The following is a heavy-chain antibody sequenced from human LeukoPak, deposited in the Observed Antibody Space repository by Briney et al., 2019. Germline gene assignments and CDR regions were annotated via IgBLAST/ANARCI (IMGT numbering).Heavy chain of an antibody. Sequence: PGGSLRLSCAASGFTFSRYWMHWVRQAPGKGLVWVSRINSDGSSTRYADSEKGRFTISRDNSKNTLYLQMTSLRAEDTAVYYCAREKAGSFDYWGQGTLVTVSS. J-gene: IGHJ4*02. V-gene: IGHV3-74*01. CDR2: INSDGSST. CDR1: GFTFSRYW. CDR3: AREKAGSFDY.